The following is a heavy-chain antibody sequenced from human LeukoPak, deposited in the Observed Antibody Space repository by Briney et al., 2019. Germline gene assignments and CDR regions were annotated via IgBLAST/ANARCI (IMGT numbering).Heavy chain of an antibody. CDR2: IIPILGIA. Sequence: ASVKVSRKASGGTFSSYAISWVRQAPGQGLEWMGRIIPILGIANYAQKFQGRVTITADKSTSTAYMELSSLRSEDTAVYYCARAGGASGYYGYYFDYWGQGTLVTVSS. J-gene: IGHJ4*02. D-gene: IGHD3-22*01. CDR3: ARAGGASGYYGYYFDY. CDR1: GGTFSSYA. V-gene: IGHV1-69*04.